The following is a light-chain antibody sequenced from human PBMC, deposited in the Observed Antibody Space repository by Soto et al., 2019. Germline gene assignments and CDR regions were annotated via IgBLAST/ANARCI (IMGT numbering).Light chain of an antibody. CDR2: LAS. V-gene: IGKV2-28*01. CDR1: QSLLHINGYNY. J-gene: IGKJ4*01. Sequence: EIVVTQSPLSLPATPGEPASISCRSSQSLLHINGYNYLDWYLQKPGQSPQLLIYLASSRASGVPDRFSGSGSGTDFTLKIGRVEAEDFGVYYCIQTLQTPFTFGGGTKVDIK. CDR3: IQTLQTPFT.